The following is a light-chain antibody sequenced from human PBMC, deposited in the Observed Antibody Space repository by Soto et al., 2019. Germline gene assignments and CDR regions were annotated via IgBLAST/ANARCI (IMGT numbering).Light chain of an antibody. CDR3: QYYDSFRT. CDR2: GAS. J-gene: IGKJ1*01. CDR1: QSVDSTY. Sequence: EIVLTQSPGTLSLSTGERATLSCRASQSVDSTYLTWYQQKPGQAPRLLIYGASGRATGIPDRFSGSGSGTDFTLTISRLEPEDFAVYFCQYYDSFRTFGQGTKVEIK. V-gene: IGKV3-20*01.